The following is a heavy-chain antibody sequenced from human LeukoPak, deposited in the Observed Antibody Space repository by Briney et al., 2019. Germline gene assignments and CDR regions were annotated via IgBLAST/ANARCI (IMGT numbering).Heavy chain of an antibody. J-gene: IGHJ4*02. CDR1: GGSISSSSYY. V-gene: IGHV4-39*01. CDR3: ARQALPHYYDSRGYSPFDY. CDR2: MYYSGST. D-gene: IGHD3-22*01. Sequence: SETLSLTCTVSGGSISSSSYYWGWLRQPPGRGLEWIGSMYYSGSTYYNPSLKSRATMFVDSSKNQFSLKMTSVTAADTAMYFCARQALPHYYDSRGYSPFDYWGQGTLVTASS.